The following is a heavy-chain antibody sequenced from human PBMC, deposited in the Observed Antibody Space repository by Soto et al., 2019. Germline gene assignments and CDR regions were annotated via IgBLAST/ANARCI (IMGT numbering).Heavy chain of an antibody. CDR3: ARVSGLYDSSGTDAFDI. CDR1: GFTFSSYG. V-gene: IGHV3-33*01. D-gene: IGHD3-22*01. J-gene: IGHJ3*02. CDR2: IWYDGSNK. Sequence: GGSLRLSCAASGFTFSSYGMHWVRQAPGKGLEWVAVIWYDGSNKYYADSVKGRFTISRDNSKNTLYLQMNSLRDEDTAVYYCARVSGLYDSSGTDAFDIWGQGTMVTVSS.